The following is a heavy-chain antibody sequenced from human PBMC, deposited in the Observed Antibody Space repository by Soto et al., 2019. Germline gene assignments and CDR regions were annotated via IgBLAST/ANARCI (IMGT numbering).Heavy chain of an antibody. CDR1: GFSLTTSGVG. V-gene: IGHV2-5*02. J-gene: IGHJ3*01. D-gene: IGHD3-22*01. CDR3: VRSSYDVNLHRGTDAFDF. Sequence: QITLKESGPALVKPTQTLTLTCTFSGFSLTTSGVGVGWVRQPRGKALEWLAYIYWDDDKRYSPSLRNRLTRPKKNSKNKLVSTMTNMEPVETGTYYCVRSSYDVNLHRGTDAFDFWGQGTMVTSSS. CDR2: IYWDDDK.